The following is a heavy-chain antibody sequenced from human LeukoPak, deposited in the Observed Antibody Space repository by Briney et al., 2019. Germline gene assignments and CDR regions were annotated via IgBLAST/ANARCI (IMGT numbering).Heavy chain of an antibody. CDR2: IYYSGST. V-gene: IGHV4-59*01. CDR3: ARTFDSSWFDY. D-gene: IGHD6-13*01. Sequence: PSETLSLTCTVSGGSISSYYWSWIRQPPGKGLEWIGYIYYSGSTNYNPSLKSRVTISVDTSKNQFSLKLSSVTAADTAVYYCARTFDSSWFDYWGQGTLVTVSS. CDR1: GGSISSYY. J-gene: IGHJ4*02.